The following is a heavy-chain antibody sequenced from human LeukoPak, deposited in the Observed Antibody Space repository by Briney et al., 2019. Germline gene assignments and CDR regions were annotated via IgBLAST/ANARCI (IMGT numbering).Heavy chain of an antibody. CDR1: GFTVSSNY. CDR2: YSGGST. J-gene: IGHJ4*02. CDR3: ASPVFGGLATRGAFDY. D-gene: IGHD3-10*01. Sequence: GGSLRLSCAASGFTVSSNYMSWVRQAPGKGLEWVSVYSGGSTYYADSVKGRFTISRDNSKNTLYLQMNSLRADDTAVYYCASPVFGGLATRGAFDYWGQGTLVTVSS. V-gene: IGHV3-53*01.